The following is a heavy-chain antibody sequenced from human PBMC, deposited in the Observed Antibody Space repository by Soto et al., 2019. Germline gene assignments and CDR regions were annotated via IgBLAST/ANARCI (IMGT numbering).Heavy chain of an antibody. J-gene: IGHJ4*02. CDR2: ITSVGST. V-gene: IGHV3-23*01. CDR3: AKDRVVIPGTPDY. CDR1: GFIFSNYG. D-gene: IGHD3-3*01. Sequence: GGSLRLSCAASGFIFSNYGMSWVRQAPGKGLEWVSSITSVGSTYYADSVKGRFTISRDNSKNTLYLQMNSLRAEDTAVYYCAKDRVVIPGTPDYWGQGTLVTVSS.